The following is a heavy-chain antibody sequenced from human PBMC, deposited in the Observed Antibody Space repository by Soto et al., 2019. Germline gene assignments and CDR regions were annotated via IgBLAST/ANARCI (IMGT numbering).Heavy chain of an antibody. Sequence: GGSLRLSCAASGFTFSSYDMHWVRQATGKGLEWVSGIGTAGDTYYVGSVKGRFTISRENAKNSLYLQMNSPRAEDTAVYYCARVKSSGWYYFATWGQGTMVFRSS. CDR3: ARVKSSGWYYFAT. V-gene: IGHV3-13*01. D-gene: IGHD6-19*01. J-gene: IGHJ3*02. CDR1: GFTFSSYD. CDR2: IGTAGDT.